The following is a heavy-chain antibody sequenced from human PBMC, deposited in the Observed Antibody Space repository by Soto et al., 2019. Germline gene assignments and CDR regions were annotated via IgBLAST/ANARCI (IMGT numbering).Heavy chain of an antibody. D-gene: IGHD6-19*01. J-gene: IGHJ4*02. CDR2: IIPILGIA. CDR1: GGTFSSYT. V-gene: IGHV1-69*04. Sequence: ASVKVSCKASGGTFSSYTISWVRQAPGQGLEWMGRIIPILGIANYAQKFQGRVTITADKTTSTAYMELSSLRSEDTAVYYCARDGTPYISSGWYYFDYWGQGTLVTVSS. CDR3: ARDGTPYISSGWYYFDY.